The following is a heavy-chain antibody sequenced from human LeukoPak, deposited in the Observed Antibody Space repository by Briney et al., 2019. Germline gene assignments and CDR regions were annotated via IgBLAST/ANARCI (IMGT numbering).Heavy chain of an antibody. Sequence: PSETLSLTCTVSGGSISSSSYYWGWIRQPPGKGLEWTGHIYTSGSTNYNPSLKSRVTISVDTSKNQFSLRLSSVTAADTAVYYCAREVRYSNLDYWGQGTLVTVSS. V-gene: IGHV4-61*09. CDR1: GGSISSSSYY. CDR2: IYTSGST. CDR3: AREVRYSNLDY. D-gene: IGHD5-12*01. J-gene: IGHJ4*02.